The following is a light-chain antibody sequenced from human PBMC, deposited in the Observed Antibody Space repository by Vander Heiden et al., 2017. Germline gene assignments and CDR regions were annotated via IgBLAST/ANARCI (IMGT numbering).Light chain of an antibody. V-gene: IGKV1-39*01. CDR1: QSISSY. Sequence: DIQMTQSPPSLSASVGDRVTITCRASQSISSYLNWYQQKPGKPPKLLIYAASSLESGVPERFSGSGSGTDFTLTISSLQPEDFATYYCQQSYSTPLTFGGGTKVEIK. CDR3: QQSYSTPLT. CDR2: AAS. J-gene: IGKJ4*01.